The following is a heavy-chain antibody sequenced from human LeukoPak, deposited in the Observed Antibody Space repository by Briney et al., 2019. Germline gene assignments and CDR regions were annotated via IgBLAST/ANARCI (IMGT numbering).Heavy chain of an antibody. CDR3: AKDMIYGSGSYYNPIFDY. CDR1: GFTFSSYA. CDR2: ISGSGGST. J-gene: IGHJ4*02. D-gene: IGHD3-10*01. V-gene: IGHV3-23*01. Sequence: PGGSLRLSCAASGFTFSSYAMSWVRQAPGKGLEWVSAISGSGGSTYYADSVKGRFTISRDNSKNTLYLQMNSLRAEDTAVYYCAKDMIYGSGSYYNPIFDYWGQGTQVTVSS.